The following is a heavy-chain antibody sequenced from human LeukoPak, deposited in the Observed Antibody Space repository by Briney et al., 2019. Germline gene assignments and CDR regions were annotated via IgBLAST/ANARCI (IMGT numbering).Heavy chain of an antibody. D-gene: IGHD1-26*01. J-gene: IGHJ4*02. CDR1: GFTVSSNS. V-gene: IGHV3-53*01. Sequence: GGSLRLSCTVSGFTVSSNSMSWVRQAPGKGLEWVSFIYSDNTHYSDSVKGRSTISRDNAQSSLFPQMNSLRDEDAAVYFCASMWEGGYWGQGTLVTVSS. CDR2: IYSDNT. CDR3: ASMWEGGY.